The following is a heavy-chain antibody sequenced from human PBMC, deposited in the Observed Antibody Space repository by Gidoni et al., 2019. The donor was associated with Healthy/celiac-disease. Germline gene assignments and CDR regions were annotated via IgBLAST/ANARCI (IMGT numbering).Heavy chain of an antibody. V-gene: IGHV4-39*01. J-gene: IGHJ6*03. CDR1: GGSISSSSYY. D-gene: IGHD1-1*01. CDR2: IYYSGST. CDR3: ARLKRGWNDVVSYYYYYMDV. Sequence: QLQLQESGPGLVKPSATLSLTCTVSGGSISSSSYYWGWIRQPPGKGLEWIGSIYYSGSTSYNPSLKSRVTISVDTSKNQFSLKLSSVTAADTAVYYCARLKRGWNDVVSYYYYYMDVWGKGTTVTVSS.